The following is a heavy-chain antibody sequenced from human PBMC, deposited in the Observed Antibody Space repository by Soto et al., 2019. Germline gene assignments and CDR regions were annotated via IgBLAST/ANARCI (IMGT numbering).Heavy chain of an antibody. CDR1: GFTFSNYG. Sequence: QVQLVESGGGVVQPGRSLRLACAASGFTFSNYGIHWVRQAPGKGLEWVAIISYDGSNKYYVDSVKGRFTISRDNAKNPVYLRMSSLRAEDTAVYYCAKDTATGGSPLNYWGQGTLVTVSS. CDR2: ISYDGSNK. CDR3: AKDTATGGSPLNY. J-gene: IGHJ4*02. D-gene: IGHD2-15*01. V-gene: IGHV3-30*18.